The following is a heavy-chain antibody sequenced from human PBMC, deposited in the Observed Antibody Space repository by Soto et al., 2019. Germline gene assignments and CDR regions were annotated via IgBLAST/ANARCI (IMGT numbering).Heavy chain of an antibody. V-gene: IGHV1-3*01. D-gene: IGHD3-22*01. J-gene: IGHJ4*02. CDR3: ARVGYFDSDGFPRPYDY. Sequence: ALVKVYWKAAGYNFTAYAIYWVRQAPRQRLEWLGWINGGNDKTGYSQRFQGRLSITKKTSATTAFMELSNLRSEDTAVYYCARVGYFDSDGFPRPYDYWGQGTLVTVSS. CDR2: INGGNDKT. CDR1: GYNFTAYA.